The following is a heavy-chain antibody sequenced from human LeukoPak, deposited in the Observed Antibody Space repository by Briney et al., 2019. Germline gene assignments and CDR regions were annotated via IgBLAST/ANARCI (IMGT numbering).Heavy chain of an antibody. Sequence: GGSLRLCCAASGFSFDTYAMHWVRQAPGQGLEWVALIWHDGSHKLYSNSVRGQFTISRDNSKNTVYLQMNNLRPDDTAVYYCAREIFVSGSYPDFWGQGTLVTVSS. CDR1: GFSFDTYA. CDR2: IWHDGSHK. D-gene: IGHD3-16*02. V-gene: IGHV3-33*01. CDR3: AREIFVSGSYPDF. J-gene: IGHJ4*02.